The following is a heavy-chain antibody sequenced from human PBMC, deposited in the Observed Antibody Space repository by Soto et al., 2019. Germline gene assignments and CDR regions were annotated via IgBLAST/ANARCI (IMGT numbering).Heavy chain of an antibody. J-gene: IGHJ6*03. CDR3: ARDALGVVVVAATDYYYYYMDV. CDR1: GFTFSSYS. D-gene: IGHD2-15*01. V-gene: IGHV3-21*01. CDR2: ISSSSSCI. Sequence: GGSLILSCTASGFTFSSYSMNWVRQAPGKGLEWVSSISSSSSCIYYADSVKGRFTISRDNAKNSLYLQMNSLRAEDTAVYYCARDALGVVVVAATDYYYYYMDVWGKGTTVTVSS.